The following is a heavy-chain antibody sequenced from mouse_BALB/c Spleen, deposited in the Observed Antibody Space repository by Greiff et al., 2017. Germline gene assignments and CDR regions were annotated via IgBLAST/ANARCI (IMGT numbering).Heavy chain of an antibody. J-gene: IGHJ1*01. CDR3: ARERDYYGHWYFDV. CDR2: IRNKANGYTT. D-gene: IGHD1-2*01. CDR1: GFTFTAYY. V-gene: IGHV7-3*02. Sequence: EVQRVESGGGLVQPGGSLRLSCATSGFTFTAYYMSWVRQPPGKALEWLGFIRNKANGYTTEYSASVKGRFTISRDNSQSILYLQMNTLRAEDSATYYCARERDYYGHWYFDVWGAGTTVTVSS.